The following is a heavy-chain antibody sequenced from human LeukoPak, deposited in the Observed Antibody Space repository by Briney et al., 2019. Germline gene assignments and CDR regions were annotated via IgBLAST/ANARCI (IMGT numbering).Heavy chain of an antibody. D-gene: IGHD3-10*01. J-gene: IGHJ4*02. CDR1: GYTFTGYY. CDR3: ARDRAFGSGSDFDY. V-gene: IGHV1-2*04. CDR2: INPNSGGT. Sequence: ASVKVSCNASGYTFTGYYMHWVRQAPGQGLEWMGWINPNSGGTNYAQKFQGWVTMTRDTSISTAYMELSRLRSDDTAVYYCARDRAFGSGSDFDYWGQGTLVTVSS.